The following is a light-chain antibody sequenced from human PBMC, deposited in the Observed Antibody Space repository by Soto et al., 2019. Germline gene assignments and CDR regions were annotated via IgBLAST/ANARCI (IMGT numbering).Light chain of an antibody. V-gene: IGLV1-40*01. Sequence: QLVLTQPRSVSGAPGQRVTISCTGSSSNIGAGYDVHWYQQLPGTAPKLLIYGNSNRPSGVPDRFSGSKSGTSASLAITGLQAEDEADYYCQSYDSSLSGWVFGGGTKLTVL. CDR1: SSNIGAGYD. CDR3: QSYDSSLSGWV. CDR2: GNS. J-gene: IGLJ3*02.